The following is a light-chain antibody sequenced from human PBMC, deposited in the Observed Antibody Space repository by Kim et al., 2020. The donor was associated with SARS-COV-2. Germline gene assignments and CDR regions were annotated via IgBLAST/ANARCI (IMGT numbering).Light chain of an antibody. J-gene: IGLJ1*01. CDR3: QAWDSNTGV. Sequence: SVSPGQTATITCSGDGLGDKYVCWFQQKPGQSPVMVIYQDSRRPSGIPERFSGSNSGNTATLTIRGTQAIDEADYYCQAWDSNTGVFGTGTRSPS. CDR1: GLGDKY. V-gene: IGLV3-1*01. CDR2: QDS.